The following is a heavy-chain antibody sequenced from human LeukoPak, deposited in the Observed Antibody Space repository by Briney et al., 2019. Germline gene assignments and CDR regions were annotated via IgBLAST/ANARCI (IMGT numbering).Heavy chain of an antibody. Sequence: SETLSLTCAVYGGSFSGYYWTWIRQPAGKGLEWIGRIYTSGSTNYNPSLKSRVTMSVDTSKNQFSLKLSSVTAADTAVYYCARDSYYYDSSGYYRFDYWGQGTLVTVSS. CDR2: IYTSGST. CDR3: ARDSYYYDSSGYYRFDY. CDR1: GGSFSGYY. J-gene: IGHJ4*02. V-gene: IGHV4-4*07. D-gene: IGHD3-22*01.